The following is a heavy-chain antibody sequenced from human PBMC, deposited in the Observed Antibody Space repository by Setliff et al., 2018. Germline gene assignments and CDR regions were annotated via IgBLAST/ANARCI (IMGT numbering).Heavy chain of an antibody. Sequence: ASVKVSCKASGYTFTDYYMHWVRHAPGQGLEWMGWINPKSGGTNYAQKFQGWVTLTRDTSISTVYMDLSSLKSDDTAVYYCARAAPLGYCSGGSCFRPPYYYYYGMDVWGQGTTVTVSS. CDR1: GYTFTDYY. V-gene: IGHV1-2*04. D-gene: IGHD2-15*01. CDR2: INPKSGGT. J-gene: IGHJ6*02. CDR3: ARAAPLGYCSGGSCFRPPYYYYYGMDV.